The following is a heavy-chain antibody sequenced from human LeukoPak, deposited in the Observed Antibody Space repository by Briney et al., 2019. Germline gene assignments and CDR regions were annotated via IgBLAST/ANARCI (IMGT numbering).Heavy chain of an antibody. V-gene: IGHV5-51*01. CDR2: IYPGDSDT. D-gene: IGHD3-10*01. CDR1: GYIFTTYW. Sequence: GASLKISCKCSGYIFTTYWIAWVRQLPGKGLEWMGIIYPGDSDTTYSPSFQGEVSISVDNSIDTAYLQWSSLKASDTATYYCARRAGRELATERPWHYYNMDVWGKGTTVTVSS. J-gene: IGHJ6*03. CDR3: ARRAGRELATERPWHYYNMDV.